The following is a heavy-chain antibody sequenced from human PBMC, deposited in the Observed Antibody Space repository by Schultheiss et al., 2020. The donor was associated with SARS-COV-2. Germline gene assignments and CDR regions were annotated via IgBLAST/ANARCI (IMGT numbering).Heavy chain of an antibody. J-gene: IGHJ4*02. CDR1: GFTFSSYD. D-gene: IGHD1-26*01. Sequence: GGSLRLSCAASGFTFSSYDMHWVRQATGKGLEWVSAIGTAGDTYYPGSVKGRFTISRENAKSSLYLQMNSLRAGDTAVYYCAREVKGAGPRYFDYWGQGTLVTVSS. CDR3: AREVKGAGPRYFDY. V-gene: IGHV3-13*01. CDR2: IGTAGDT.